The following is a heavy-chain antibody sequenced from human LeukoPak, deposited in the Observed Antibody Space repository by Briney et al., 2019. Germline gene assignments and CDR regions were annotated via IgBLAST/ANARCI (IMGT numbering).Heavy chain of an antibody. D-gene: IGHD3-22*01. CDR2: ISGSGGST. CDR3: AKAGEYYDSSVYYYFDY. CDR1: GFTFSNYA. J-gene: IGHJ4*02. V-gene: IGHV3-23*01. Sequence: GGFLRLSCAASGFTFSNYAMSWVRQAPGKGLEWVSVISGSGGSTYSADSVKGRFTISRDNSKNTLYLQMISLRAEDTAVYYCAKAGEYYDSSVYYYFDYWGQGTLVTVSS.